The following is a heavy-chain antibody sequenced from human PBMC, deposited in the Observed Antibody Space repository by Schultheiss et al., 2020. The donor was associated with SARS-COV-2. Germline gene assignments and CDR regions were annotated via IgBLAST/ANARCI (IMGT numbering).Heavy chain of an antibody. CDR3: VRDRSWWTPYNCFDL. J-gene: IGHJ5*02. V-gene: IGHV3-33*08. D-gene: IGHD2-15*01. CDR1: GFTFSSYA. Sequence: GGSLRLSCAASGFTFSSYAMHWVRQAPGKGLEWVAVIWYDGSNKYYADSMQGRFTVSRDNANNSLYLQMHSLRAEDTAVYYCVRDRSWWTPYNCFDLWGRGTLVTVSS. CDR2: IWYDGSNK.